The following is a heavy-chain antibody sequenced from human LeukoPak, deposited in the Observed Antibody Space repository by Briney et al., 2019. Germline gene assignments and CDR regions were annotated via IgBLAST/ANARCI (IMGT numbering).Heavy chain of an antibody. Sequence: SVKVSCKASGYTFTSYDINWVRQATGQGLEWMGWMNPNSGNTGYAQKFQGRVTITRNTSISTAYMELSSLRSDDTAVYYCAREFRMCWFDPWGQGTLVTVSS. D-gene: IGHD1-14*01. J-gene: IGHJ5*02. V-gene: IGHV1-8*03. CDR3: AREFRMCWFDP. CDR1: GYTFTSYD. CDR2: MNPNSGNT.